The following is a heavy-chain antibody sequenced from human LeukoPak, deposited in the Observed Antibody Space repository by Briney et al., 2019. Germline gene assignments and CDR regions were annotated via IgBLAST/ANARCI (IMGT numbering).Heavy chain of an antibody. CDR1: GGSISSYY. CDR3: ARGGYSYGYVDY. CDR2: IYYSGST. D-gene: IGHD5-18*01. V-gene: IGHV4-59*01. J-gene: IGHJ4*02. Sequence: SETLSLTCTVSGGSISSYYWSWIRQPPGKGLEWIGYIYYSGSTNYNPSLKSRVTISVDTSKNQFSLKLSSVTAADTAVYYCARGGYSYGYVDYWGQGTLVTVSS.